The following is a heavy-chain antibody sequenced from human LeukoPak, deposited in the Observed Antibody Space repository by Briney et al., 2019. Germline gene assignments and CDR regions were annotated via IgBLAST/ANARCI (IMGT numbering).Heavy chain of an antibody. D-gene: IGHD6-19*01. Sequence: ASVKVSCKASGYTFTGYYMHWVRQAPGQGLEWMGWINPNSGGTNYAQKFQGRVTMTRDTSISTAYMELSRLRSDDTAVYYCARDFSSGWFMAGMATTDFDYWGQGTLVTVSS. V-gene: IGHV1-2*02. CDR1: GYTFTGYY. J-gene: IGHJ4*02. CDR2: INPNSGGT. CDR3: ARDFSSGWFMAGMATTDFDY.